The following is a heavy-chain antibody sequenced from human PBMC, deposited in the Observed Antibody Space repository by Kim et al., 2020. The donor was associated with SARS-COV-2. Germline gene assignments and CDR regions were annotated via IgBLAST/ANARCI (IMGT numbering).Heavy chain of an antibody. D-gene: IGHD2-15*01. CDR3: SKAGGQCTPTHCTQGRTYCFGGSCYSNL. CDR1: GFVFSDYG. J-gene: IGHJ4*02. CDR2: ISHDGTNK. V-gene: IGHV3-30*18. Sequence: GGSLRLSCAASGFVFSDYGMHWVRQAPGKGLEWVAVISHDGTNKFYLDSVKGRFTISRDNSKNTLHLQMDDLRADDTAVYFCSKAGGQCTPTHCTQGRTYCFGGSCYSNLWAPGTLVAVSS.